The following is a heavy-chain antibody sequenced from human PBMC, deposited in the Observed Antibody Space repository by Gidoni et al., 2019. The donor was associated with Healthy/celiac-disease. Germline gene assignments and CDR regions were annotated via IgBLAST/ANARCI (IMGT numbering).Heavy chain of an antibody. V-gene: IGHV1-69*02. CDR2: IIPILGIA. J-gene: IGHJ3*02. D-gene: IGHD4-17*01. CDR3: ARALIGDYGGNSGAFDI. CDR1: GGTFSSYT. Sequence: QVQLVQSGAEVKKPGSSVKVSCKASGGTFSSYTISWVRQAPGQGLEWMGRIIPILGIANYAQKFQGRVTITADKFTSTAYMELSSLRSEDTAVYYCARALIGDYGGNSGAFDIWGQGTMVTVSS.